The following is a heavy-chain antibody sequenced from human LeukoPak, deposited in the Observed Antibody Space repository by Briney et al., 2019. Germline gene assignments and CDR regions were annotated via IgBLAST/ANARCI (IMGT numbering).Heavy chain of an antibody. D-gene: IGHD1-20*01. CDR3: ARIGSNWNLFDY. Sequence: GGSLRLSCAAPGFTFSTYGMHWVRQAPGKGLEWVALISSDGSHKDYADSVKGRFTISRDNSKNTLYVQMNSLRAEDTAVYYCARIGSNWNLFDYWGQGTLVTVSS. CDR1: GFTFSTYG. V-gene: IGHV3-30*03. J-gene: IGHJ4*02. CDR2: ISSDGSHK.